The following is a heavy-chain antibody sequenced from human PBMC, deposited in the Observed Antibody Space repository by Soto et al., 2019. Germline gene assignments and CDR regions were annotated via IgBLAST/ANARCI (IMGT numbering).Heavy chain of an antibody. CDR2: ISSSGSTI. Sequence: PGGSLRLSCAASGFSFSDYYMSWIRQAPGKGLEWVSYISSSGSTIYYADSVKGRFTISRDNAKNSLYLQMNSLRAEDTAVYYCARSHLYYDSSGYPDYWGQGTLVTVS. V-gene: IGHV3-11*01. CDR3: ARSHLYYDSSGYPDY. J-gene: IGHJ4*02. CDR1: GFSFSDYY. D-gene: IGHD3-22*01.